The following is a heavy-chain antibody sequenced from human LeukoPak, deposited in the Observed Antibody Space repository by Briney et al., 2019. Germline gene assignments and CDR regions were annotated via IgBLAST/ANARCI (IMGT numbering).Heavy chain of an antibody. CDR3: ARDSLVGAPPVKGGAAAGDDAFDI. J-gene: IGHJ3*02. D-gene: IGHD1-26*01. Sequence: ASVKVSCKASGYTFTGYYMHWVRQAPGQGLEWMGWINPNSGGTNYAQKFQGRVTMTRDTPISTAYMELSRLRSDDTAVYYCARDSLVGAPPVKGGAAAGDDAFDIWGQGTMVTVSS. CDR1: GYTFTGYY. V-gene: IGHV1-2*02. CDR2: INPNSGGT.